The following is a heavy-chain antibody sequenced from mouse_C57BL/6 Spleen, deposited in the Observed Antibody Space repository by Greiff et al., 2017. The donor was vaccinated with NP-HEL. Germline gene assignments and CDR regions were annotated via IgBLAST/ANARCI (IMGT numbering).Heavy chain of an antibody. Sequence: QVQLKESGPELVKPGASVKISCKASGYSFTSYYIHWVKQRPGQGLEWIGWIYPGSGNTKYNEKFKGKATLTADTSSSTAYMQLSSLTSEDSAVYYCARSGYYGNHGAMDYWGQGTSVTVAS. J-gene: IGHJ4*01. CDR1: GYSFTSYY. D-gene: IGHD2-1*01. CDR2: IYPGSGNT. V-gene: IGHV1-66*01. CDR3: ARSGYYGNHGAMDY.